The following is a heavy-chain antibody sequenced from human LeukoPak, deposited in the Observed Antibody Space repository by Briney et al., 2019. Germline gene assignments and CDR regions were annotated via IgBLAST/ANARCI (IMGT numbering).Heavy chain of an antibody. V-gene: IGHV4-34*01. CDR2: INHSGST. CDR3: ARALEQPLVQGHWFDP. D-gene: IGHD6-13*01. J-gene: IGHJ5*02. Sequence: SETLSLTCAVYGGSCSGYYWSWIRQPPGKGLEWIGEINHSGSTNYNPSLKSRVTISVDTSKNQFSLKLSSVTAADTAVYYCARALEQPLVQGHWFDPWGQGTLVTVSS. CDR1: GGSCSGYY.